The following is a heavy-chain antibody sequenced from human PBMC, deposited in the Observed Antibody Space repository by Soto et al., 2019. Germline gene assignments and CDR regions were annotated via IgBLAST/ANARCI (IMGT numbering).Heavy chain of an antibody. J-gene: IGHJ4*02. V-gene: IGHV3-74*01. CDR3: DTLRNPPTGPQY. Sequence: TGVSLRVSCTASGVTFSSYWMHWVRQAPGKGLVWVSRINSDGSTTNYADSVKGRFTISRDNAKNTLYLQMNSLRAEDTAIYYCDTLRNPPTGPQYRGKGPLAPVSP. CDR1: GVTFSSYW. CDR2: INSDGSTT.